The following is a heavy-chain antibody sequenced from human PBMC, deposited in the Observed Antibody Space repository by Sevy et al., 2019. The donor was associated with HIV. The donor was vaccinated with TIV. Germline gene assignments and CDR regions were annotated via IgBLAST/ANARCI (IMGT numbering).Heavy chain of an antibody. CDR1: GFTVSDNY. D-gene: IGHD3-22*01. CDR2: ICSGDNT. Sequence: GGSLRLSCAASGFTVSDNYMSWVRQAPGKGLEWVSVICSGDNTYYADSVKGRFTISRDESKNTVYLQLKSLRAEDTAVYFCARLSVYHYDDSGYDTTGNAFDLWGHGTTVTVSS. V-gene: IGHV3-53*01. J-gene: IGHJ3*01. CDR3: ARLSVYHYDDSGYDTTGNAFDL.